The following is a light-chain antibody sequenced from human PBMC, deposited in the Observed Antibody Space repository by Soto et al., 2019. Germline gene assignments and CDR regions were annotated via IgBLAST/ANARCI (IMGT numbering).Light chain of an antibody. J-gene: IGLJ1*01. CDR2: EVS. CDR1: SSDLGAYKY. V-gene: IGLV2-14*03. Sequence: QSALTQPASVSGSPGQSITISCAGTSSDLGAYKYVSWYQQHPDKAPKLILYEVSRRPSGVSNRFSGSKSGNTASLTISGLLAEDEADYSCRSYTNTSTLVFGTGTKVTVL. CDR3: RSYTNTSTLV.